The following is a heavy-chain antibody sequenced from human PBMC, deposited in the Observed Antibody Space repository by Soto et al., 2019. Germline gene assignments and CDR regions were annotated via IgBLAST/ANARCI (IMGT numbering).Heavy chain of an antibody. Sequence: QVQLVESGGGVVQPGRSLRLSCAASGFTFSSYAMHWVREATGKGLEWVAVISYDGSNKYYADSVKGRFTISRDNSKNTLYLQMNSLRAEDTAVYYCLRVSDLVATNPTFDYWGQGLLVTVS. CDR3: LRVSDLVATNPTFDY. D-gene: IGHD5-12*01. CDR1: GFTFSSYA. J-gene: IGHJ4*02. V-gene: IGHV3-30-3*01. CDR2: ISYDGSNK.